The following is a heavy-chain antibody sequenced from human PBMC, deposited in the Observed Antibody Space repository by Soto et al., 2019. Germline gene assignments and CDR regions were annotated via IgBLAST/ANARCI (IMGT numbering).Heavy chain of an antibody. V-gene: IGHV4-59*01. D-gene: IGHD6-13*01. CDR3: ARYSSSWISNWFDP. Sequence: SETLSLTCTVSGCSISSYYWSWIRQPPGKGLEWIGYIYHSGSTSYNPSLKSRVTISVDTSKNQFSLKLSSVTAADTAVYYCARYSSSWISNWFDPWGQGTLVTVSS. CDR1: GCSISSYY. J-gene: IGHJ5*02. CDR2: IYHSGST.